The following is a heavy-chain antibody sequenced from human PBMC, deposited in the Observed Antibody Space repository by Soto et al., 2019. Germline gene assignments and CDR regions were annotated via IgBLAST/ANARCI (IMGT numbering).Heavy chain of an antibody. CDR3: ERDQRRAYDFWSAYSQGFDS. CDR1: GYTFDSYA. CDR2: INPFNGNT. D-gene: IGHD3-3*01. Sequence: QVQLAQSGAEVKKPGASVKVSCQASGYTFDSYAIHWVRQAPGQRLEWMGWINPFNGNTKTSQKFLGRVTITRDTSSNTAFMDLSSRRSEDTAVSYCERDQRRAYDFWSAYSQGFDSWGQGTLVTVSS. V-gene: IGHV1-3*01. J-gene: IGHJ4*02.